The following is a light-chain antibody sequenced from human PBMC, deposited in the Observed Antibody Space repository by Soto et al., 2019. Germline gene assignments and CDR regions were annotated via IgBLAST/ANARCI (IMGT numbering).Light chain of an antibody. CDR1: SGDVDSHY. Sequence: QSALTQPASVSGSPGQSITISCTGTSGDVDSHYVAWYQQHPNKAPQVLIFEGNNRPSGVSDRISGSNSGNTASLTISGLQDEDEADYYCSSHTHSITLFGGGTKLTVL. CDR3: SSHTHSITL. CDR2: EGN. J-gene: IGLJ2*01. V-gene: IGLV2-14*03.